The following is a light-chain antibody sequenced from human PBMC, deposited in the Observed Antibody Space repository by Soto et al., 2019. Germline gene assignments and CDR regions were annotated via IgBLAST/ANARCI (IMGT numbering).Light chain of an antibody. CDR1: SSDVGGYNY. J-gene: IGLJ2*01. V-gene: IGLV2-14*01. CDR2: EVS. CDR3: SSYTSSNTPVV. Sequence: QSALTQPASVSGSPGQSITISCTGTSSDVGGYNYVSWYQQHPGKASKLMIYEVSNRPSGVSNRFSGSKSGNTASLTISGLQAEDEADYYCSSYTSSNTPVVFGGGTKVTVL.